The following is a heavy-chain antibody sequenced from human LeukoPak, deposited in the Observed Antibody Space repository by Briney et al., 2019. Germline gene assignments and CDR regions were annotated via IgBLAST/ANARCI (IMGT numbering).Heavy chain of an antibody. CDR1: GFTFRNYG. Sequence: QSGWSLRLSCAASGFTFRNYGMHWVRQAPGKGLEWVAVAWYDGSNKYYADSVKGRFTMSRDNSKNTLFLQMNSLRVDDTAVYYCARDRSVRYFDLWGRGTLVTVSS. J-gene: IGHJ2*01. CDR3: ARDRSVRYFDL. CDR2: AWYDGSNK. D-gene: IGHD3-3*01. V-gene: IGHV3-33*01.